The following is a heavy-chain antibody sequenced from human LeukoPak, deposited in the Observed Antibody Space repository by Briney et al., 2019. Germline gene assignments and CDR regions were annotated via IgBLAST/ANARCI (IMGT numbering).Heavy chain of an antibody. Sequence: GASVKVSCKASGYTFTSYGISWVRQAPGQGLEWMGWISAYNGNTNYAQKLQGRVTMTTDTSTSTAYMELRSLRSDDTAVYYCARDRQQLVRGDYFDYWGRGNLVTVSS. CDR3: ARDRQQLVRGDYFDY. V-gene: IGHV1-18*01. CDR2: ISAYNGNT. D-gene: IGHD6-13*01. J-gene: IGHJ4*02. CDR1: GYTFTSYG.